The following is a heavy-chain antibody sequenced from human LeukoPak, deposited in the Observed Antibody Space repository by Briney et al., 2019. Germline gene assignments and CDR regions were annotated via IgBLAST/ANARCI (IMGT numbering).Heavy chain of an antibody. Sequence: ASVKVSCKASGYTFTGFYIHWVRQAPGQGLEWMGWINPNSGGTDYAQKFQGRVTMTRDTSINTAYMELSRLRSDDTAVYYCARTDSSGYWCLDYWGQGTLVTVSS. D-gene: IGHD3-22*01. CDR3: ARTDSSGYWCLDY. J-gene: IGHJ4*02. V-gene: IGHV1-2*02. CDR1: GYTFTGFY. CDR2: INPNSGGT.